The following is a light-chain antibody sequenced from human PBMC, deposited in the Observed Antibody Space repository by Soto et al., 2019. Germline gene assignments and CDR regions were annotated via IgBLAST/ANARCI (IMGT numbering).Light chain of an antibody. J-gene: IGLJ1*01. V-gene: IGLV2-8*01. CDR1: SSDVGHSNF. CDR2: EVS. Sequence: QSALTQPPSASGSPGQSVTISCTGSSSDVGHSNFVSWYQQHPGKGPKLIIYEVSKRPSGVPDRFSGSKSGNTASLSVSGLQDEDEADYFCNAQADNGKHVFGTGTKVTFL. CDR3: NAQADNGKHV.